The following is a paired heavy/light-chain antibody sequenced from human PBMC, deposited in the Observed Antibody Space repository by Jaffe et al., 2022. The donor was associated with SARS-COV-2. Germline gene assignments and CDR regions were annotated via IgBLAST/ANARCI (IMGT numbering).Heavy chain of an antibody. Sequence: EVQLVESGGGLVQPGGSLKVSCVASGFAFGGSAMHWVRQASGKGLEWVGRIRNKANNYATAYAASLEGRFTISRDDSTNTVYLQMNSLETEDTAVYYCTRNVATTPNWFDSWGQGALVTVSS. CDR3: TRNVATTPNWFDS. J-gene: IGHJ5*01. CDR2: IRNKANNYAT. D-gene: IGHD5-12*01. V-gene: IGHV3-73*02. CDR1: GFAFGGSA.
Light chain of an antibody. Sequence: DIQMTQSPSSLSASVGDRVTITCRASQGVRNDLGWYQQKPGKAPKRLIYGASSLQSGVPSRFSGSGSGTEFTLTISSLQPEDVATYYCLQHDSHPPTFGQGTKVEIK. V-gene: IGKV1-17*01. J-gene: IGKJ1*01. CDR2: GAS. CDR3: LQHDSHPPT. CDR1: QGVRND.